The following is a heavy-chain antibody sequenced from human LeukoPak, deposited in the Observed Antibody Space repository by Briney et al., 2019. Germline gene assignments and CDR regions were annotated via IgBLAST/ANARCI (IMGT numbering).Heavy chain of an antibody. D-gene: IGHD3-22*01. V-gene: IGHV1-2*02. CDR2: INPNSGGT. J-gene: IGHJ4*02. CDR3: AREYDSSGYYGN. Sequence: GWINPNSGGTNYAQKFQGRVTMTRDTSISTAYMELSRLRSDDTAVYYCAREYDSSGYYGNWGQGTLVTVSS.